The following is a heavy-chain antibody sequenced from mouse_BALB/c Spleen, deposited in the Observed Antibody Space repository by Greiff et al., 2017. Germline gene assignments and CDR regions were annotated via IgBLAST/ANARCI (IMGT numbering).Heavy chain of an antibody. CDR2: ISCYNGAT. D-gene: IGHD2-1*01. V-gene: IGHV1S34*01. J-gene: IGHJ4*01. CDR1: GYSFTGYY. CDR3: ARSGGNSLYYYAMDY. Sequence: LVKTGASVKISCKASGYSFTGYYMHWVKQSHGKSLEWIGYISCYNGATSYNQKFKGKAKFTVDTSSSTAYMQFNSLTSEDSAVYYCARSGGNSLYYYAMDYWGQGTSVTVSS.